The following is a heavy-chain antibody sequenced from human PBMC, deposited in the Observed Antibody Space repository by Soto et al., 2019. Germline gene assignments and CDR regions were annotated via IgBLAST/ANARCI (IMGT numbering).Heavy chain of an antibody. CDR1: GGSISSYY. D-gene: IGHD6-6*01. J-gene: IGHJ6*02. CDR3: AREAARPRYYYYYGMDV. V-gene: IGHV4-59*01. Sequence: PSETLSLTCTVSGGSISSYYWSWIRQPPGKGLEWIGYIYYSGSTNYNPSLKSRVTISVDTSKNQFSLKLSSVTAADTAVYYCAREAARPRYYYYYGMDVWGQGTTVTVSS. CDR2: IYYSGST.